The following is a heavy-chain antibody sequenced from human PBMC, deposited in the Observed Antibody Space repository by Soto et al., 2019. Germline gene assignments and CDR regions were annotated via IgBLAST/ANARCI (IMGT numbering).Heavy chain of an antibody. CDR1: GGSISSYY. CDR3: ARRRNDYSGYYYYYMDV. V-gene: IGHV4-59*08. D-gene: IGHD4-17*01. Sequence: SETLSLTCTVSGGSISSYYWSWIRQPPGKGLEWIGYIYYSGSTNYNPSLESRVTISVDTSKNQFSLKLSSVTAADTTVYYCARRRNDYSGYYYYYMDVWGKGTTVTVSS. J-gene: IGHJ6*03. CDR2: IYYSGST.